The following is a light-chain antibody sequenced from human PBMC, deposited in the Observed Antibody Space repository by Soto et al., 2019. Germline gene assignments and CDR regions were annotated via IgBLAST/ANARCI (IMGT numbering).Light chain of an antibody. CDR1: QSSSSW. CDR3: QQYNSYSSGT. Sequence: DIPMTQSPSTLSASVGDRVTITCRASQSSSSWLAWYQQKPGKAPNLLIYKASSLESGVPSRFSGSGSGTEFTLTISSLQPDDFATYYCQQYNSYSSGTFGQGTKVEIK. J-gene: IGKJ1*01. V-gene: IGKV1-5*03. CDR2: KAS.